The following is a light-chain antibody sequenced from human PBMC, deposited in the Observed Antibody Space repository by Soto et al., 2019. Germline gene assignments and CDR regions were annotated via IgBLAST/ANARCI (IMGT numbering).Light chain of an antibody. CDR2: GNS. Sequence: QPVLTQPPSVSGAPGQRVIISCTGSSSNIGAGYDVHWYQQLPGTAPKFLIYGNSNRPSGVPDRFSGSKSGTSASLAITGLQAEDEADYYCQSYDSSLSGSVFGGGTKLTVL. J-gene: IGLJ2*01. CDR3: QSYDSSLSGSV. CDR1: SSNIGAGYD. V-gene: IGLV1-40*01.